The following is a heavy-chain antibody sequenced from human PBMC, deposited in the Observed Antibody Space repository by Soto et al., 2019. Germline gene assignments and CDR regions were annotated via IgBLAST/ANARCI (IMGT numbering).Heavy chain of an antibody. J-gene: IGHJ4*02. CDR2: ISGSGVDT. D-gene: IGHD2-2*01. CDR1: GFAFRNYP. Sequence: GGSLRLSFAPSGFAFRNYPITWVRQAPGKGLDWVSTISGSGVDTYYPNSVEGRVTISRDNSKNTLYLQINSLRAEDTAVYYCAKGGLLPRANRWFWGQGTLVTVSS. CDR3: AKGGLLPRANRWF. V-gene: IGHV3-23*01.